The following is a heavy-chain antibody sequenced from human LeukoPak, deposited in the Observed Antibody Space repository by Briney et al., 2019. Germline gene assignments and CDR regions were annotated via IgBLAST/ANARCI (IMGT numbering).Heavy chain of an antibody. Sequence: GGSLRLSCAASGFTFNSYAMHWVRQAPGKGLEWVAIIWYDGSNKYYADSVKGRFTISRDNSKNTLYLQMNSLRVEDTAVYYCAREWALHQYPNWFDPWGQGTLVTVSS. V-gene: IGHV3-33*01. CDR2: IWYDGSNK. CDR3: AREWALHQYPNWFDP. CDR1: GFTFNSYA. J-gene: IGHJ5*02. D-gene: IGHD2-2*01.